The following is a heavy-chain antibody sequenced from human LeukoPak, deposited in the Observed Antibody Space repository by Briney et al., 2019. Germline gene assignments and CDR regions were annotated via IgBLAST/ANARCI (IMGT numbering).Heavy chain of an antibody. V-gene: IGHV1-46*01. Sequence: GASVKASCKASGYTFTSYYMHWVRQAPGQGPEWMGIINPSGGSTSYAQKFQGRVTMTRDTSTSTVYMELSSLRSEDTAVYYCARVRWYPRAYGSSGYYEAFDYWGQGTLVTVSS. CDR1: GYTFTSYY. J-gene: IGHJ4*02. CDR3: ARVRWYPRAYGSSGYYEAFDY. D-gene: IGHD3-22*01. CDR2: INPSGGST.